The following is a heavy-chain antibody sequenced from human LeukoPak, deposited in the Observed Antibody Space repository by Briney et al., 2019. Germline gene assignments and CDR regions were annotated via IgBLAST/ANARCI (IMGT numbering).Heavy chain of an antibody. CDR2: IYTGGST. V-gene: IGHV4-4*07. D-gene: IGHD2-2*01. CDR3: ARDRYCSSTSCYSRDNWFDP. J-gene: IGHJ5*02. Sequence: SETLSLTGTVAGCSISSYYWGWIRQPAGMGLEWIGLIYTGGSTNYNHSFKSRVTMFVDTSKNQLSLKLSSVTAADTALYYCARDRYCSSTSCYSRDNWFDPWGQGTLVTVSS. CDR1: GCSISSYY.